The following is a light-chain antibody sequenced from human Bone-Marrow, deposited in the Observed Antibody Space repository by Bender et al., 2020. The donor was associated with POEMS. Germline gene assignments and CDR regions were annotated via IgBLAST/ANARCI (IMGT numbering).Light chain of an antibody. V-gene: IGLV1-44*01. CDR2: SSL. Sequence: QSVLTQPPSASGTPGQRVTIFCSGGSSNIGAHAVNWYQHLPGTAPKLLIYSSLRRPTEVPDRFSGSRSGTPASLAISGLQSEDEADYYCAVWDDSLNGWVFGGGTKLTVL. J-gene: IGLJ3*02. CDR1: SSNIGAHA. CDR3: AVWDDSLNGWV.